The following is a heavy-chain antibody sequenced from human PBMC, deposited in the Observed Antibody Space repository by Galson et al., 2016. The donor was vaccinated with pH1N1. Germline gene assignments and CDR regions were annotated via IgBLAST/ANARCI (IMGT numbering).Heavy chain of an antibody. D-gene: IGHD6-13*01. CDR1: GFTFDDYG. CDR3: AKASSWYGGPFDY. J-gene: IGHJ4*02. V-gene: IGHV3-9*01. Sequence: SLRLSCAASGFTFDDYGMHWVRHAPGKGLEWVSGISWNRGSIGYADSVKGRFTISRDNAKNSLYLQMNSLRAEDTALYYCAKASSWYGGPFDYWGQGTLATVSS. CDR2: ISWNRGSI.